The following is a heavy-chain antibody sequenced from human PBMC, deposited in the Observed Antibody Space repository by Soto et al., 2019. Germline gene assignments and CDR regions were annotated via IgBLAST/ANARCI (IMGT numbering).Heavy chain of an antibody. CDR2: IYHSGST. Sequence: QLQLQESGSGLVKPSQTLSLTCAVSGGSNISGGYSWSWIRQPPGKGLEWIGYIYHSGSTYYNPSLKSRVTISVDRSKNQFSLKLSSVTAADTAVYYCAGGPGVARNYWGQGTLVTVSS. V-gene: IGHV4-30-2*01. CDR3: AGGPGVARNY. CDR1: GGSNISGGYS. J-gene: IGHJ4*02. D-gene: IGHD5-12*01.